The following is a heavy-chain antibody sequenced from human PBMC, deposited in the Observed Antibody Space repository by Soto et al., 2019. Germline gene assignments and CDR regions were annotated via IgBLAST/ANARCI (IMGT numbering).Heavy chain of an antibody. CDR1: GFTFSSYG. CDR3: AKTHRANYYYMDV. CDR2: ISYDGSNK. Sequence: GGSLRLSCAASGFTFSSYGMHWVRQAPGKGLEWVAVISYDGSNKYYADSVKGRFTISRDNSKNTLYLQMNSLRAEDTAVYYCAKTHRANYYYMDVSGKGTTVTVSS. V-gene: IGHV3-30*18. J-gene: IGHJ6*03.